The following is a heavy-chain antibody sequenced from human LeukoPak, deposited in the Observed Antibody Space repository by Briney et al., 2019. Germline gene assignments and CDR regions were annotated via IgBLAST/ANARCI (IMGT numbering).Heavy chain of an antibody. D-gene: IGHD3-22*01. J-gene: IGHJ4*02. CDR2: INPNSGGT. CDR1: GYTFTGYY. V-gene: IGHV1-2*04. Sequence: GASVKVSCKASGYTFTGYYMHWVRQAPGQGLEWMGWINPNSGGTNYAQKFQGWVTMTRDTSISTAYMELSRLRSDDTAVYYCARGPLGYDSSGYSYWGQGTLVTVSS. CDR3: ARGPLGYDSSGYSY.